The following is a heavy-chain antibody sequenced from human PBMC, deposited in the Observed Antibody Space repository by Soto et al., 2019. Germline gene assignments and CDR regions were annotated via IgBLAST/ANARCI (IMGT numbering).Heavy chain of an antibody. CDR3: ARETYYDSRGYYGTDY. CDR2: IHHSGST. CDR1: GGSISSTNW. D-gene: IGHD3-22*01. Sequence: PSETLSLTCAVSGGSISSTNWWTWVRQPPGKGLEWIGEIHHSGSTNYNPSLKSRVTISVDKSKNQFSLELSSVTAADTAVYYCARETYYDSRGYYGTDYWGQGTLVTVSS. J-gene: IGHJ4*02. V-gene: IGHV4-4*02.